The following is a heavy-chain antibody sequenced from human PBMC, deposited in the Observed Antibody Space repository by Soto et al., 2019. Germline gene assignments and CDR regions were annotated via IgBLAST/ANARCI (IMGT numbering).Heavy chain of an antibody. J-gene: IGHJ6*02. CDR1: GGTFSSYA. CDR3: ASPSEGYNWNHTRAYYYGMDV. V-gene: IGHV1-69*13. D-gene: IGHD1-20*01. CDR2: IIPIFGTA. Sequence: SVKVSCKASGGTFSSYAISWVRQAPGQGLEWMGGIIPIFGTANYAQKFQGRVTITADESTSTAYMELSSLRSEDTAVYYCASPSEGYNWNHTRAYYYGMDVWGQGTRVTVSS.